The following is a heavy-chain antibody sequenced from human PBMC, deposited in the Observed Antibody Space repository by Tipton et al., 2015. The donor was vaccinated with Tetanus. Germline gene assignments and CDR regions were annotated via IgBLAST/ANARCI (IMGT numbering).Heavy chain of an antibody. J-gene: IGHJ4*02. V-gene: IGHV4-59*01. CDR1: GGSISGSY. Sequence: TLSLTCTVSGGSISGSYWNWIRQPPGKGLEWIGYVYYNGNTRYNPSLESRLSMSGDPAKNQFSLRLTSVTAADTAVYYCARIYDYWSGYFDFWGQGTPVTVSP. CDR2: VYYNGNT. CDR3: ARIYDYWSGYFDF. D-gene: IGHD3-3*01.